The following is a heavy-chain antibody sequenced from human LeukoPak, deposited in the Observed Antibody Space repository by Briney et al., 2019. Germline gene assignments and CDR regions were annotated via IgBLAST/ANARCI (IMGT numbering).Heavy chain of an antibody. CDR2: INPNSGGT. CDR1: GYTFTGYY. V-gene: IGHV1-2*02. D-gene: IGHD1-20*01. Sequence: GASVKVSCKASGYTFTGYYMHWVRQAPGQGLEWMGWINPNSGGTNYAQKFQGRVTMTRDTSISTAYMELSRLRSDDTAVYYCARGTTTWTVTGGDFDYWSQGTLVTVSS. CDR3: ARGTTTWTVTGGDFDY. J-gene: IGHJ4*02.